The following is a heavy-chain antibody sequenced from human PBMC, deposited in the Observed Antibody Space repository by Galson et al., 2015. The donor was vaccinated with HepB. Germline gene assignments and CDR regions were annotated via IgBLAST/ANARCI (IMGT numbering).Heavy chain of an antibody. CDR1: GFTFSSYW. D-gene: IGHD1-14*01. CDR3: ARAVRITGGFHFYGLDV. V-gene: IGHV3-74*01. CDR2: ISPDGSRY. Sequence: SLRLSCAAPGFTFSSYWMHWVRQAPGKGLMCVSRISPDGSRYSYADSVKGRLTISRDNAKNTLYLQMNSLRAEDTAVYYCARAVRITGGFHFYGLDVWGQGTTVTVAS. J-gene: IGHJ6*02.